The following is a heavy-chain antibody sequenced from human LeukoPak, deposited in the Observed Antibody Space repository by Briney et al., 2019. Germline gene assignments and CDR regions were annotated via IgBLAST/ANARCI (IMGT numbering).Heavy chain of an antibody. CDR1: GYSISSGYY. D-gene: IGHD6-13*01. V-gene: IGHV4-38-2*01. CDR2: IYHSGST. J-gene: IGHJ4*02. CDR3: ARRSSSWSKFDY. Sequence: SETLSLTCAVSGYSISSGYYWGWIRPPPGKGLEWIGSIYHSGSTYYNPSLKSRVTISVDASKNQFSLKLSSVTAADTAVYYCARRSSSWSKFDYWGQGTLVTVSS.